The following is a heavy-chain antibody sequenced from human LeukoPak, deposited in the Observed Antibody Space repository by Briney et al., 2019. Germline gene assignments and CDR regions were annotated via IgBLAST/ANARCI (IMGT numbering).Heavy chain of an antibody. CDR2: ISSSSSYI. V-gene: IGHV3-21*01. D-gene: IGHD1-26*01. Sequence: GGSLRLSCAASGFTFSSYSMNWVRQAPGKGLEWVSSISSSSSYIYYADSMKGRFTISRDNAKNSLYLQMNSLRAEDTAVYYCARDWDIVGATTDYFDYWGQGTLVTVSS. CDR1: GFTFSSYS. CDR3: ARDWDIVGATTDYFDY. J-gene: IGHJ4*02.